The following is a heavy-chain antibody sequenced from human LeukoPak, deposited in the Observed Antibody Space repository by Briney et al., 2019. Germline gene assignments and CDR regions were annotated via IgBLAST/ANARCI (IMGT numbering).Heavy chain of an antibody. D-gene: IGHD3-10*01. CDR2: INPSSGGT. CDR1: GYSFTGYY. Sequence: ASVKVSCKASGYSFTGYYIHWVRQAPGQGLEWMGWINPSSGGTNYAQKFQGSVTMTRDTSITTAYMELSSLRSDDTAVYYCARDRRAYYYVSGGEYFDCWGQGTLVTVSS. CDR3: ARDRRAYYYVSGGEYFDC. J-gene: IGHJ4*02. V-gene: IGHV1-2*02.